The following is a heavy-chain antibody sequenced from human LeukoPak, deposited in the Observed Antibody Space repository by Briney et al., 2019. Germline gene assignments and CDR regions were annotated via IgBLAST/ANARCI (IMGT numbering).Heavy chain of an antibody. V-gene: IGHV4-59*08. Sequence: PSETLSLTCTVSGGSISSYYWSWIRQPPGKALEWIGYIYYSGSTIYNPSLKSRVTISVDTSKNQFSLKLSSVTAADTAVYYCARINSSGWYPYFDYWGQGTLVTVSS. D-gene: IGHD6-19*01. J-gene: IGHJ4*02. CDR1: GGSISSYY. CDR3: ARINSSGWYPYFDY. CDR2: IYYSGST.